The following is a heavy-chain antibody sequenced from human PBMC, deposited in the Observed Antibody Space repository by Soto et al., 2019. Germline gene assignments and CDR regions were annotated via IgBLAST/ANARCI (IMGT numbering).Heavy chain of an antibody. V-gene: IGHV4-31*02. CDR2: IYNSGST. CDR1: GTSVSRDGYY. J-gene: IGHJ4*02. Sequence: QVQLQESGPGLVKPSQTLSLTCTVSGTSVSRDGYYWSRIRQRPGKGLEWIGYIYNSGSTYYNPSLKSRVTISVDTSKYQSSLTMAAETAADTAVGYCKRYLRLDNWGQGTLVTVSS. CDR3: KRYLRLDN.